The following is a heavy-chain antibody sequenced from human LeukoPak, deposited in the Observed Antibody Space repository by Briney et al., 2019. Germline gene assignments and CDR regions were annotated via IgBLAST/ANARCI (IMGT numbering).Heavy chain of an antibody. V-gene: IGHV3-30-3*01. D-gene: IGHD6-19*01. CDR1: GFTFSSYA. Sequence: PGRSLRLSCATSGFTFSSYAMHWVRQAPGKGLEWVAVISYDGSNKYYADSVKGRFTISRDNSKNTLYLQMNSLRAEDTAVYYCARGSESLAVAGIDYWGQGTLVTVSS. CDR2: ISYDGSNK. J-gene: IGHJ4*02. CDR3: ARGSESLAVAGIDY.